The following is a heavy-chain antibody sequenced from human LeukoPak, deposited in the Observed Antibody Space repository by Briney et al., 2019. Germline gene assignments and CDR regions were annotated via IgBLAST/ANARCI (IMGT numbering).Heavy chain of an antibody. D-gene: IGHD3-3*01. CDR2: IWYDGSNK. CDR3: ARATVALTNFDY. CDR1: GFTFSSYV. J-gene: IGHJ4*02. V-gene: IGHV3-33*01. Sequence: GRSLRLSCAASGFTFSSYVMHWVRQAPGKGLEWVAVIWYDGSNKYYADSVKGRFTISRDNSKNTLYLQMNSLRAEDTAVYYCARATVALTNFDYWGQGTLVTVSS.